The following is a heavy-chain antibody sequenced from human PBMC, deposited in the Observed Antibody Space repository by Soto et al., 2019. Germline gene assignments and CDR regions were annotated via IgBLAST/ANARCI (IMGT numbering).Heavy chain of an antibody. CDR3: ARQRIAAAQYYFDY. Sequence: SVTLSLTCTVAGVSVSRGSYYWTYMRQSPGKGLEWMGYVLSSGSTDYNPSLKSRVTISVDTSKNDFSLKLRSVTAADTAVYYCARQRIAAAQYYFDYWGQGMVVTVSS. J-gene: IGHJ4*02. CDR2: VLSSGST. CDR1: GVSVSRGSYY. D-gene: IGHD6-13*01. V-gene: IGHV4-61*03.